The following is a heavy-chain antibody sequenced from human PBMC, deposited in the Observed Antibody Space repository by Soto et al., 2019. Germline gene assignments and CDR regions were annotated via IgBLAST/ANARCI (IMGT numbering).Heavy chain of an antibody. V-gene: IGHV4-4*07. CDR3: AREWIGVDTARVGYYYYGMDV. CDR1: GGSISSYY. D-gene: IGHD5-18*01. J-gene: IGHJ6*02. CDR2: IYTSGST. Sequence: KPSETLSLTCTVSGGSISSYYWSWIRQPAGKGLEWIGRIYTSGSTNYNPSLKSRVTMSVDTSKNQFSLKLSSVTAADTAVYYCAREWIGVDTARVGYYYYGMDVWGQGTTVTVSS.